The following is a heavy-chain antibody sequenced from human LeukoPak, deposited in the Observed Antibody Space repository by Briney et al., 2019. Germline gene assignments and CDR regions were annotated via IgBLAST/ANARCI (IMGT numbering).Heavy chain of an antibody. CDR1: GFTVSSNY. CDR2: IYSGGST. D-gene: IGHD2-15*01. Sequence: GGSLRLSCAASGFTVSSNYMSWVRQAPGKGLEWVSVIYSGGSTYYADSVKGLFTISRDNSKNTLYLQMNSLRAEDTAVYYCASVSGGTEYYFDYWGQGTLVTVSS. J-gene: IGHJ4*02. V-gene: IGHV3-53*01. CDR3: ASVSGGTEYYFDY.